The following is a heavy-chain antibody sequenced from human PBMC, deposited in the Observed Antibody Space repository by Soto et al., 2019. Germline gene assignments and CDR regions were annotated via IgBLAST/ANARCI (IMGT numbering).Heavy chain of an antibody. V-gene: IGHV3-30-3*01. J-gene: IGHJ4*02. CDR3: ARDCEQLEEWELYYYFDY. D-gene: IGHD1-26*01. Sequence: QVQLVESGGGVVQPGRSLRLSCAASGFTFSSYAMHWVRQAPGKGLEWVAVISYDGSNKYYADSVKGRFTISRDNSKNTLYLQMNILRAEDTAVYYCARDCEQLEEWELYYYFDYWGQGTLVTVSS. CDR2: ISYDGSNK. CDR1: GFTFSSYA.